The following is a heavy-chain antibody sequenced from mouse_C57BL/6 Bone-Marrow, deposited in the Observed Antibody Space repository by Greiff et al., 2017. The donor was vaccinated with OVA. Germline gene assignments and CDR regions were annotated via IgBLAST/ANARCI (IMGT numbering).Heavy chain of an antibody. CDR3: ARTGWLLPAGFAY. CDR2: INPYNGGT. V-gene: IGHV1-19*01. Sequence: VHVKQSGPVLVKPGASVKMSCKASGYTFTDYYMNWVKQSHGKSLEWIGVINPYNGGTSYNQKFKGKATLTVDKSSSTAYMELNSLTSEDSAVYYCARTGWLLPAGFAYWGRGTLVTVSA. CDR1: GYTFTDYY. J-gene: IGHJ3*01. D-gene: IGHD2-3*01.